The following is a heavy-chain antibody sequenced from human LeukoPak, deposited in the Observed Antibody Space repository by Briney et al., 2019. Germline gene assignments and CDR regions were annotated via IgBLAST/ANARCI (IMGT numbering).Heavy chain of an antibody. CDR1: GFTFSSYA. D-gene: IGHD3-22*01. CDR2: SSGSGGST. CDR3: AKDHSSGYHPPNWFDP. J-gene: IGHJ5*02. V-gene: IGHV3-23*01. Sequence: GGSLRLSCAASGFTFSSYAISWVRQAPGKGLELVSASSGSGGSTYYADSVKGRFTISRDNSKNTLYLQLNSLRVEDTAVYYCAKDHSSGYHPPNWFDPWGQGTLVTVSS.